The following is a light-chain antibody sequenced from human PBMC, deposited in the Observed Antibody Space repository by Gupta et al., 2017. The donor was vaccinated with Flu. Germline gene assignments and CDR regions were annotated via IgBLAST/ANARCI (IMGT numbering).Light chain of an antibody. CDR3: EAWDDSLSGLWV. Sequence: VTISCSGSSSSIGGNGVSCCHQLPGTTPNLLIYHNDQRPSGGPARFSGSKSGTSASLAITGLQAEDEADYYCEAWDDSLSGLWVFGGGTKLTVL. CDR2: HND. J-gene: IGLJ3*02. V-gene: IGLV1-44*01. CDR1: SSSIGGNG.